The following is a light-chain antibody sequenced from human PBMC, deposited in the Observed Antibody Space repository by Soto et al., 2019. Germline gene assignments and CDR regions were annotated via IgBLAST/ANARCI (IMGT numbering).Light chain of an antibody. J-gene: IGLJ2*01. CDR2: DVT. CDR3: CSYAGSNTLV. V-gene: IGLV2-11*01. CDR1: SSDVGNYNY. Sequence: QSVLTQPRSVSGSPGQSVTISCTVTSSDVGNYNYVSWYQRHPGKAPKLMIFDVTMRPSGVPDRFSGSKSGDTASLTISGLQAEDEADYYCCSYAGSNTLVFGGGTKLTVL.